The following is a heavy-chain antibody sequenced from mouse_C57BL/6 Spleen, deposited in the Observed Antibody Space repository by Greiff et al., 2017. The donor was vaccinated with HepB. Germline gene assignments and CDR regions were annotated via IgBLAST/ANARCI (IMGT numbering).Heavy chain of an antibody. CDR2: ISSGGSYT. CDR1: GFTFSSYG. V-gene: IGHV5-6*01. D-gene: IGHD2-4*01. J-gene: IGHJ2*01. CDR3: ARRGYDYDENYFDY. Sequence: EVQLVESGGDLVKPGGSLKLSCAASGFTFSSYGMSWVRQTPDKRLEWVATISSGGSYTYYPDSVKGRFTISRDNAKNTLYLQMSSLKSEDTAMYYCARRGYDYDENYFDYWGQGTTLTVSS.